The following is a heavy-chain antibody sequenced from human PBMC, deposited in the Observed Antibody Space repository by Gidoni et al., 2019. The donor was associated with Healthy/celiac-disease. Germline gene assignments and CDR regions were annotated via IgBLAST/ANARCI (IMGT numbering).Heavy chain of an antibody. CDR3: VISPLTVTTLDY. CDR2: IYYSGST. CDR1: GGSISSSSYY. V-gene: IGHV4-39*01. J-gene: IGHJ4*02. D-gene: IGHD4-17*01. Sequence: QLQLQESGPGLVKPSEILSLTCTVSGGSISSSSYYWGWIRQPPGKGLEWIGSIYYSGSTYYNPSLKSRVTISVDTSKNQFSLKLSSVTAADTAVYYCVISPLTVTTLDYWGQGTLVTVSS.